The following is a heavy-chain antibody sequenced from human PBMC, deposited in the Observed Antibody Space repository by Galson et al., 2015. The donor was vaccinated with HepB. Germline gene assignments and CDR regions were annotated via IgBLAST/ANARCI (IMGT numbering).Heavy chain of an antibody. V-gene: IGHV3-30-3*01. CDR1: GFTFSSYA. D-gene: IGHD6-19*01. CDR2: ISYDGSNK. CDR3: ARDPNTGYSSGWYNDY. Sequence: SLRLSCAASGFTFSSYAMHWVRQAPGKGLEWVAVISYDGSNKYYADSVKGRFTISRDNAKNSLYLQMNSLRAEDTAVYYCARDPNTGYSSGWYNDYWGQGTLVTVSS. J-gene: IGHJ4*02.